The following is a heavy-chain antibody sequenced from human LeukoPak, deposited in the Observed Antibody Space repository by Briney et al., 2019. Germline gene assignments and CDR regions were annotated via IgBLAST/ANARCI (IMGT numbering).Heavy chain of an antibody. V-gene: IGHV1-2*02. CDR3: ARGTDYGGNEVDP. D-gene: IGHD4-23*01. CDR2: INPNSGGT. Sequence: ASVKVSCKASGYIFTGYYMHWVRQAPGQGLEWMGWINPNSGGTNYAQKFQGRVTMTRDTSISTAYMELSRLRSDGTAVYYCARGTDYGGNEVDPWGQGTLVTVSS. J-gene: IGHJ5*02. CDR1: GYIFTGYY.